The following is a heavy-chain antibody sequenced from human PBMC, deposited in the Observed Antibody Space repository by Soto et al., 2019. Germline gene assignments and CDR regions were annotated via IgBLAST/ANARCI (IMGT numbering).Heavy chain of an antibody. CDR1: GGSISSGGYY. CDR3: ARGYCSGGSCYPGDY. Sequence: QVQLQESGPGLVKPSQTLSLTCTVSGGSISSGGYYWSWIRQHPGKGLEWIGYIYYSGSTYYNPSLKSRVNISVDTSKNQFSLKLSSVPAADTAVYYCARGYCSGGSCYPGDYWGQGTLVTVSS. J-gene: IGHJ4*02. D-gene: IGHD2-15*01. CDR2: IYYSGST. V-gene: IGHV4-31*03.